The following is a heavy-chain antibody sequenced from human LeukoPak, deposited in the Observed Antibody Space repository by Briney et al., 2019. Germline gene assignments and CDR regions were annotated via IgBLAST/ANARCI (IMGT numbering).Heavy chain of an antibody. Sequence: SETLSLTCTVFGGSISSGGYYWSWIRQHPGKGLEWIGYIYYSGSTYYNPSLKSRVTISVDTFKNQFSLKLSSVTAADTAVYYCARVEGSPKDPIDYWGQGTLVTVSS. D-gene: IGHD5-24*01. CDR3: ARVEGSPKDPIDY. V-gene: IGHV4-31*03. CDR1: GGSISSGGYY. CDR2: IYYSGST. J-gene: IGHJ4*02.